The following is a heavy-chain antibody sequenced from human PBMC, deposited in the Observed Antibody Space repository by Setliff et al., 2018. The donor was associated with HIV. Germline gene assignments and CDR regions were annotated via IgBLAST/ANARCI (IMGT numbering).Heavy chain of an antibody. V-gene: IGHV3-23*01. CDR2: ISGSGSST. J-gene: IGHJ3*02. D-gene: IGHD3-22*01. CDR3: AKDSSAYFLSGPRRAFDI. CDR1: GFTFSSYA. Sequence: GGSLRLSCAASGFTFSSYAMSWVRLAPGKGLEWVSGISGSGSSTYYADSVKGRFTMSRDNSKNTLYLQMNSLRSEDTALYYCAKDSSAYFLSGPRRAFDIWGQGTMVTVSS.